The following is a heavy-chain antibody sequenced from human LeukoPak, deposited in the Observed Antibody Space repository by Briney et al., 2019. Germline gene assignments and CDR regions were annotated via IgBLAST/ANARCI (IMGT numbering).Heavy chain of an antibody. CDR2: IKEDGSEK. CDR1: GFTFSSYG. J-gene: IGHJ4*02. CDR3: ARLQSDYFDY. Sequence: PGRSLRLSCAASGFTFSSYGMHWVRQAPGKGLEWVANIKEDGSEKHHVDSVKGRFTISRDNAKNSLYLQMNSLRAEDTAVYYCARLQSDYFDYWGQGTLVTVSS. V-gene: IGHV3-7*05. D-gene: IGHD3-3*01.